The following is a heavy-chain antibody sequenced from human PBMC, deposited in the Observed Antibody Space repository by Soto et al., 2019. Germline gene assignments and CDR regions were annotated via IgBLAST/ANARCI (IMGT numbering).Heavy chain of an antibody. CDR2: ISYDGSNK. Sequence: SLRLSCAASGFTFSSYAMHWVRQAPGKGLEWVAVISYDGSNKYYADSVKGRFTISRDNSKNTLYLQMNSLRAEDTAVYYCARDLRVVVTDYYYYYGMDVWGQGTTVTVSS. D-gene: IGHD3-22*01. CDR3: ARDLRVVVTDYYYYYGMDV. CDR1: GFTFSSYA. V-gene: IGHV3-30-3*01. J-gene: IGHJ6*02.